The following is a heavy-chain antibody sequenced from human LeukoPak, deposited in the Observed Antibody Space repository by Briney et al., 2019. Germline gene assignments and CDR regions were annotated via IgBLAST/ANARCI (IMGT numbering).Heavy chain of an antibody. CDR2: VSGGGHNT. J-gene: IGHJ4*02. D-gene: IGHD3-3*01. Sequence: GGSLRLSHAASGFHLNSYPMICVGEAPGKGLEWVSVVSGGGHNTYYADSVKGRFTMSRDNYKRTVYRQMNSLRAEDTAVYYCAKDRSSWYYPFDSWGQGTLVTVSS. V-gene: IGHV3-23*01. CDR3: AKDRSSWYYPFDS. CDR1: GFHLNSYP.